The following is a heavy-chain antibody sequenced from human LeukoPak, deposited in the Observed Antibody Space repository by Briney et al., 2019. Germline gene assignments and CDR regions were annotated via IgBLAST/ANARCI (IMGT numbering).Heavy chain of an antibody. CDR2: INPNSGGT. CDR1: GYTFTGYY. Sequence: ASVKVSCKASGYTFTGYYMHWVRQAPGQGLEWMGWINPNSGGTNYAQKFQGRVTMTRDTSISTAYMELSRPRSDDTAVYYCARELIMTTVTRDYWGQGTLVTVSS. D-gene: IGHD4-17*01. V-gene: IGHV1-2*02. J-gene: IGHJ4*02. CDR3: ARELIMTTVTRDY.